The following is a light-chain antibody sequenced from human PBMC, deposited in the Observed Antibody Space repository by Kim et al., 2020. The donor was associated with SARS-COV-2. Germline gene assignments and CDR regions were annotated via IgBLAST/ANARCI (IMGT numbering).Light chain of an antibody. CDR2: GAS. Sequence: TMMTQSPATLSVSPGETATLSCRASRNVRTYLAWYQQKPGQAPRLLIYGASTRATGIPARFSGSGSGTEFTLTISSLQSEDFAVYYCHQYNNWPPNTFGQGTKLEI. V-gene: IGKV3-15*01. CDR1: RNVRTY. CDR3: HQYNNWPPNT. J-gene: IGKJ2*01.